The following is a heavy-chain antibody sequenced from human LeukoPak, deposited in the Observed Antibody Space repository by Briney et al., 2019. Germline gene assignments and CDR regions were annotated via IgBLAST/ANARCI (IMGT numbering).Heavy chain of an antibody. D-gene: IGHD2-15*01. V-gene: IGHV1-58*01. J-gene: IGHJ6*02. CDR2: IVVGSGNT. CDR3: AAPVAYYGMDV. CDR1: GFTFTSSA. Sequence: SVTVSCTASGFTFTSSAVQWVRQARGQRLEWIGWIVVGSGNTNYAQEFQERVTITRDMSTSTAYMELSSLRSEDTAVYYCAAPVAYYGMDVWGQGTTVTVSS.